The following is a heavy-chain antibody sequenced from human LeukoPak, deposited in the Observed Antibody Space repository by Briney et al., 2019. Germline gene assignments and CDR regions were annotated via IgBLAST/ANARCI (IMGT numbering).Heavy chain of an antibody. CDR3: ARAVYYSNYLGY. CDR1: GFTFSSYW. V-gene: IGHV3-74*01. Sequence: SGGSLRLSCAASGFTFSSYWMHWCSQAPGKGLVWVSRINSDGSSTNYADSVKGRFTISRDNAKNTLYLQMNSLRAEDTAMYYCARAVYYSNYLGYWGQGTLVTVSS. D-gene: IGHD3-10*01. CDR2: INSDGSST. J-gene: IGHJ4*01.